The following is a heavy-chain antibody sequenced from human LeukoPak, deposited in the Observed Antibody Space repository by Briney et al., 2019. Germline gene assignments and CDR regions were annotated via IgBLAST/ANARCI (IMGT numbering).Heavy chain of an antibody. D-gene: IGHD6-13*01. CDR1: GFIVSNSY. J-gene: IGHJ4*02. CDR2: MHSGGST. CDR3: ARDRPYSTSWYSFDS. Sequence: SGGSLRLSCAASGFIVSNSYMNWVRQTPGKGLEWVSVMHSGGSTYYSDSVKGRFTISRDNAKNTLYLQMNSLRAVDTAVYYCARDRPYSTSWYSFDSWGQGTLVTVSS. V-gene: IGHV3-53*01.